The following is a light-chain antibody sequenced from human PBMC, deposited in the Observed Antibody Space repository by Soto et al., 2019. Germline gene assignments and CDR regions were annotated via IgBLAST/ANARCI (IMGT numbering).Light chain of an antibody. CDR1: SSDVGGYNF. V-gene: IGLV2-11*01. J-gene: IGLJ3*02. Sequence: QSALTQPRSVSGSPGQSVTISCTGTSSDVGGYNFVSWYQQHPGKAPKLLTYDVSKRPSGVPDRFSGSKSGNTASLTISGLQAEDEADYYCCSYAGTYPLWVFGGGSKLTVL. CDR3: CSYAGTYPLWV. CDR2: DVS.